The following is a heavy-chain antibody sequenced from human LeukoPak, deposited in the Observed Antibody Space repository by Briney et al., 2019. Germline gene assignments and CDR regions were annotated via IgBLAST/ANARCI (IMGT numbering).Heavy chain of an antibody. CDR1: GGSIGSYY. CDR3: ARQALWFFDH. Sequence: SETLSLTCTVSGGSIGSYYWSWIRQPPGRGLEWIGSISYGGSTYYSPSLESRVTISVDTSKNQFSLRLSSVTAADTAVYYCARQALWFFDHWGQGTLVTVSS. V-gene: IGHV4-39*01. J-gene: IGHJ4*02. CDR2: ISYGGST. D-gene: IGHD2-21*01.